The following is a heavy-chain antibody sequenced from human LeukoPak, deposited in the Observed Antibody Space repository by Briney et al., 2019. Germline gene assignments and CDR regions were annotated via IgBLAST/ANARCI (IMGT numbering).Heavy chain of an antibody. V-gene: IGHV3-30*04. D-gene: IGHD3-10*01. CDR3: ARDSSMLRGPLVIYYFDF. CDR2: ISSDGSHK. J-gene: IGHJ4*02. CDR1: TFTFSAFA. Sequence: GGSLRLSCAASTFTFSAFAMHWVRQAPGKGLQWVAVISSDGSHKYYADSVKGRFTISRDNSKNTLYLQMNSLRVEDTAVYYCARDSSMLRGPLVIYYFDFWGQGTLVTVSS.